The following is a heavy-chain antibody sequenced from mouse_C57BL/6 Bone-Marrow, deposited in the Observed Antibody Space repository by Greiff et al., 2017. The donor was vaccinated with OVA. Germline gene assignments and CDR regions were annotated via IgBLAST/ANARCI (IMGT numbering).Heavy chain of an antibody. J-gene: IGHJ3*01. Sequence: DVKLVESGGGLVQPGGSLKLSCAASGFTFSDYYMYWVRQTPEKRLEWVAYISNGGGSTYYPDTVKGRFTISRDNAKNTLYLQMSRLKSEDTAMYYCARLLTGAWFAYWGQGTLVTVSA. D-gene: IGHD4-1*01. CDR1: GFTFSDYY. V-gene: IGHV5-12*01. CDR3: ARLLTGAWFAY. CDR2: ISNGGGST.